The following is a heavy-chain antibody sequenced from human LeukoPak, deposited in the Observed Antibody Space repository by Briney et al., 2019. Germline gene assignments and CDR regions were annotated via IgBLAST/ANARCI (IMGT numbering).Heavy chain of an antibody. V-gene: IGHV3-15*01. D-gene: IGHD3-22*01. J-gene: IGHJ4*02. CDR3: TAGYDSSGYYLGGDY. CDR2: ITNKTDDMTT. Sequence: PGVSLRLSCGAWGFTFSNLCMSWVSQAPGKGREGVGRITNKTDDMTTDYAEPVKGRITTSRDDSKNKMYLQMNSLKTADTAVYYCTAGYDSSGYYLGGDYWGEGTLAIASS. CDR1: GFTFSNLC.